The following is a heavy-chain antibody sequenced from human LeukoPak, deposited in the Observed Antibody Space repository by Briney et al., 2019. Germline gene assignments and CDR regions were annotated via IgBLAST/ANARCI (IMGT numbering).Heavy chain of an antibody. CDR3: ARDRGQLVEVFWFDP. V-gene: IGHV1-46*01. J-gene: IGHJ5*02. Sequence: ASVKVSCKASGYTFTSYYMHWVRQAPGQGLEWMGIINPSGGSTSYAQKFRGRVTMTRDTSTSTVYMELSSLRSEDTAVYYCARDRGQLVEVFWFDPWGQGTLVTVSS. CDR1: GYTFTSYY. D-gene: IGHD6-13*01. CDR2: INPSGGST.